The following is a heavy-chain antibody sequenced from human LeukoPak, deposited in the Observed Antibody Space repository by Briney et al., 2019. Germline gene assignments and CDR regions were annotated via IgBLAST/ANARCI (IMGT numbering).Heavy chain of an antibody. Sequence: GGSLILSCAASGFTFSSYSMNWVRQAPGKGLEWVSTISSSSSYIYYADSVKGRFTISRDNAKNSLYLQMNSLRAEDTAVYYCAGGRGIAAPDWGQGTLVTVSS. CDR1: GFTFSSYS. D-gene: IGHD6-6*01. CDR3: AGGRGIAAPD. CDR2: ISSSSSYI. V-gene: IGHV3-21*01. J-gene: IGHJ4*02.